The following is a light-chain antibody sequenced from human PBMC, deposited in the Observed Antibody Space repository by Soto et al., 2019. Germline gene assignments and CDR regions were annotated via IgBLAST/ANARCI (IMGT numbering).Light chain of an antibody. CDR2: GVS. CDR1: QSVSSTS. J-gene: IGKJ1*01. V-gene: IGKV3-20*01. Sequence: EIVLTQSPGTLSLSPRERATLSCRASQSVSSTSLAWYQHKPGQAPRLLMYGVSSRATGIPDRFSGSGSGTDFTITINRLEPEDFAVYFCQQYDSSVWTFGQGTKVEIK. CDR3: QQYDSSVWT.